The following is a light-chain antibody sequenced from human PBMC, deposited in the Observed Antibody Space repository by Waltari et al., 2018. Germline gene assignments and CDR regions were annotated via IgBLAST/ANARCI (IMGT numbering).Light chain of an antibody. CDR2: WAS. CDR3: QQYLSAPRT. J-gene: IGKJ2*02. CDR1: ESVIYDSDNKNY. Sequence: DIVMTQSPDSLAVSLGERATINCKSSESVIYDSDNKNYLASYQQKPGQPPKLLIHWASIRESGVPDRFSGSGSGTDFTLTISSLQAEDVAVYYCQQYLSAPRTFGQGTVLEIK. V-gene: IGKV4-1*01.